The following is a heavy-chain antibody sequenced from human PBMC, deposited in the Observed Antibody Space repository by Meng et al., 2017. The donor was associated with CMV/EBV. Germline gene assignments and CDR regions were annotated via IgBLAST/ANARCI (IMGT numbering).Heavy chain of an antibody. CDR3: AREIPQPWGY. CDR2: IDNNGRST. V-gene: IGHV3-74*01. CDR1: GFIVGDYW. Sequence: EVQLVDSXXGSVRPGGSLRLSCAGSGFIVGDYWMHWVRHVPGKGLEWISRIDNNGRSTSYADSVKGRFTISTDSAKNTLYLQMNSLRVEDTAVYYCAREIPQPWGYWGQGPLATVSS. D-gene: IGHD1-14*01. J-gene: IGHJ4*02.